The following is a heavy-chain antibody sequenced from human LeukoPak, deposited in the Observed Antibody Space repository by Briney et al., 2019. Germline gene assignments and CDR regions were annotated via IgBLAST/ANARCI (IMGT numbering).Heavy chain of an antibody. CDR1: GYTFTSYY. CDR2: INPSGGST. J-gene: IGHJ4*02. V-gene: IGHV1-46*01. D-gene: IGHD6-19*01. Sequence: ASVKVSCKASGYTFTSYYMHWVRQAPGQGLEWMGIINPSGGSTSYAQKFQGRVTMTRDTSTSTVYMELSSLRSEDTAVYYCAAIAVADPIDYWGQGTLVTVSS. CDR3: AAIAVADPIDY.